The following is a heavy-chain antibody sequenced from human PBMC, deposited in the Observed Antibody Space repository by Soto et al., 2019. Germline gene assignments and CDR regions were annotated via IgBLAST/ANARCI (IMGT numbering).Heavy chain of an antibody. CDR3: AREYTYGSNFFDC. V-gene: IGHV4-31*02. Sequence: TQCLTWTVSGGSIRSAAYYWSWIRQHPGKGLEWIGYISHSGSTYYTPSLKSRVIISADTSKNQFSLNLTSVTAADTAVYYCAREYTYGSNFFDCWGQGALVTVSS. CDR1: GGSIRSAAYY. CDR2: ISHSGST. J-gene: IGHJ4*02. D-gene: IGHD5-18*01.